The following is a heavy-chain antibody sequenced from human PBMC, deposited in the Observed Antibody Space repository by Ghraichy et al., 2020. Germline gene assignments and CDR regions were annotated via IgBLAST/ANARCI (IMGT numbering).Heavy chain of an antibody. Sequence: SVKVSCKASGGTFSSYAISWVRQAPGQGLEWMGGIIPIFGTANYAQKFQGRVTITADESTSTAYMELSSRRSEDTAVYYCARYPRYCSSTSCNWGDYWGQGTLVTVSS. CDR1: GGTFSSYA. CDR2: IIPIFGTA. V-gene: IGHV1-69*13. CDR3: ARYPRYCSSTSCNWGDY. J-gene: IGHJ4*02. D-gene: IGHD2-2*01.